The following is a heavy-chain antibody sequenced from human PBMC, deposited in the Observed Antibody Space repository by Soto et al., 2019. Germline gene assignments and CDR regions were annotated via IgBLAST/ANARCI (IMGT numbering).Heavy chain of an antibody. V-gene: IGHV3-11*01. J-gene: IGHJ4*02. CDR1: GFTFSDYY. Sequence: PGGSLRLSCAASGFTFSDYYMSWIRQAPGKGLEWVSYISSSGSTIYYADSVKGRFTISRDNAKNSLYLQMNSLRAEDTAVYYCARGWDIVVVVAAPTDYWGQGTLVTVSS. D-gene: IGHD2-15*01. CDR3: ARGWDIVVVVAAPTDY. CDR2: ISSSGSTI.